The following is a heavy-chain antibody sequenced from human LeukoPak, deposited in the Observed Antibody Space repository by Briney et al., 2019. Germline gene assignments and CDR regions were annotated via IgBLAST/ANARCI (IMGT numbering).Heavy chain of an antibody. J-gene: IGHJ4*02. Sequence: GGSLRLSCAASGFTFSSYGMHWVRQAPGKGLEWVAVIWYDGSNKYYADSVKGRFTISRDNSKNTLYLQMNSLRAEDTAVYYCARDLDSSSWFFDYWGQGTLVTVSS. V-gene: IGHV3-33*01. CDR1: GFTFSSYG. D-gene: IGHD6-13*01. CDR3: ARDLDSSSWFFDY. CDR2: IWYDGSNK.